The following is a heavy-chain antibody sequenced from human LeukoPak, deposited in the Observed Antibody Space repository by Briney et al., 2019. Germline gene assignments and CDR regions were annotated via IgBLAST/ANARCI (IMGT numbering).Heavy chain of an antibody. CDR3: ARVPGSGWYLQQDAFDI. V-gene: IGHV3-48*01. CDR2: ISSSSSTI. D-gene: IGHD6-19*01. CDR1: GFTFSSYS. J-gene: IGHJ3*02. Sequence: GGSLRLSCAASGFTFSSYSMNWVRQAPGKGLEWVSYISSSSSTIYYADSVKGRFTISRDNAKNSLYLQMNSLRAEDTAVYYCARVPGSGWYLQQDAFDIWGQGTMVTVSS.